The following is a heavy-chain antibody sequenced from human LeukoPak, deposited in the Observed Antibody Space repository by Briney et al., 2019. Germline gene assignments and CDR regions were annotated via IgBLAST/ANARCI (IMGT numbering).Heavy chain of an antibody. CDR1: GGSISSYY. Sequence: PSETLSLTCTVSGGSISSYYWSWIRQPPGKGLEWIGYIYYSGSTNYNPSLKSRVTISVDTSKNQFSLKLSSVTAADTAVYYCAREDSSGWDYFDYWGQGTLVTVSS. D-gene: IGHD6-19*01. V-gene: IGHV4-59*01. CDR3: AREDSSGWDYFDY. J-gene: IGHJ4*02. CDR2: IYYSGST.